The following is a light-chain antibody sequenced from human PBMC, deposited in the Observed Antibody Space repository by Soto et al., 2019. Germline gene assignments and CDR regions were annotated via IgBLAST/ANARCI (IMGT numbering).Light chain of an antibody. CDR3: QQYGTSLFT. J-gene: IGKJ3*01. CDR2: GAS. V-gene: IGKV3-20*01. CDR1: QSVSSNY. Sequence: DIVLTQSPGTLSLSPGERATLSCRASQSVSSNYLAWYQQKPGQAPRLLIYGASSRATGIPDRFSGSGSGTDFTLTISRLEPEDFAVYYCQQYGTSLFTFGPGTTVDIK.